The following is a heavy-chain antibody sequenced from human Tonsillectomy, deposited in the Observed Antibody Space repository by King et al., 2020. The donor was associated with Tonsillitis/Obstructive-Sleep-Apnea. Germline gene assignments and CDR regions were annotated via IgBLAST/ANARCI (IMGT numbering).Heavy chain of an antibody. J-gene: IGHJ6*03. CDR2: LIPTLGSA. Sequence: QLVQSGAEVRSPGSSVKVSCKASGSTFTNYAVIWVRQAPGQGLECMGGLIPTLGSAQYAQKFQGRVTITADESTSTAYMEVHNLRSEDTAVYHCARAGAPLIYYYMDVWGKGTAVTVSS. D-gene: IGHD4/OR15-4a*01. V-gene: IGHV1-69*11. CDR3: ARAGAPLIYYYMDV. CDR1: GSTFTNYA.